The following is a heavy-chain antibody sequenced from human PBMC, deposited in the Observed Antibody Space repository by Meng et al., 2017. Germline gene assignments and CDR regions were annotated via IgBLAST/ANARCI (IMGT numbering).Heavy chain of an antibody. J-gene: IGHJ4*02. D-gene: IGHD5-12*01. V-gene: IGHV1-18*01. CDR1: GYTFTSYG. CDR3: ARDQVATIRTIPAFDY. Sequence: ASVKVSCKASGYTFTSYGISWVRQAPGQGLEWMGWISAYNGNTNYAQKLQGRVTMTTDTYTSTAYMELRSLRSDDPAVYYCARDQVATIRTIPAFDYWGQGTLVTVSS. CDR2: ISAYNGNT.